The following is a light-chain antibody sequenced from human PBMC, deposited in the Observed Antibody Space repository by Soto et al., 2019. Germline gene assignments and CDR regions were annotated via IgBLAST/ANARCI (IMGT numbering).Light chain of an antibody. CDR2: DAS. J-gene: IGKJ2*01. CDR3: QQYARPPFA. CDR1: QRISNSY. Sequence: EIVVTQSPGTLSLSPGERATLSCRASQRISNSYLAWYQQKPGQAPRLLLYDASSRATGIPDRVSGSGSGTDFTLTISRLEPEDFAVYYCQQYARPPFAFGQGTKVDIK. V-gene: IGKV3-20*01.